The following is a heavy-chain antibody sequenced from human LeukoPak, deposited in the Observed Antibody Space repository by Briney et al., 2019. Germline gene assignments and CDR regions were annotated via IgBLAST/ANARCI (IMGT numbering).Heavy chain of an antibody. V-gene: IGHV3-21*05. Sequence: QPGGSLRLSCAASGFTFSSYEMNWVRQAPGKGLEWVSYISSSSYIYYADSVKGRFTISRDNAKNSLYLQMNSLRAEDTAVYYCARDASGGYSWFDPWGQGTLVTVSS. CDR1: GFTFSSYE. CDR2: ISSSSYI. J-gene: IGHJ5*02. CDR3: ARDASGGYSWFDP. D-gene: IGHD1-26*01.